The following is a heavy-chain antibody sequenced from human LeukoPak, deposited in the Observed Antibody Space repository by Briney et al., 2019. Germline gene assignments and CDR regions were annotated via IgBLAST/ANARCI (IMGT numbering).Heavy chain of an antibody. CDR3: ARGVNYDILTGYYSYCYYYMDV. D-gene: IGHD3-9*01. CDR1: GYTFTSYD. V-gene: IGHV1-8*01. Sequence: ASVKVSCKASGYTFTSYDINWVRQATGQGLEWMGWMNPNSGNTGYAQKFQGRVTMTRNTSISTAYMELSSLRSEDTAVYYCARGVNYDILTGYYSYCYYYMDVWGKGTTVTISS. J-gene: IGHJ6*03. CDR2: MNPNSGNT.